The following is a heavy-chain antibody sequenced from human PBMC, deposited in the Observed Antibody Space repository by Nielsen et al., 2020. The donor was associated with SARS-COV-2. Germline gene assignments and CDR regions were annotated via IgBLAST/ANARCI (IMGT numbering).Heavy chain of an antibody. Sequence: GESLKISCQTSGYSFTNYWITWVRQMPGKGLEWMGRIDPSDSYTNYGPSFQGHVTFSVDKSISTAYLQFSSLKASDTAMFYCARMRSDTALVLDYWGQGSLVIVSS. CDR1: GYSFTNYW. D-gene: IGHD5-18*01. J-gene: IGHJ4*02. V-gene: IGHV5-10-1*01. CDR3: ARMRSDTALVLDY. CDR2: IDPSDSYT.